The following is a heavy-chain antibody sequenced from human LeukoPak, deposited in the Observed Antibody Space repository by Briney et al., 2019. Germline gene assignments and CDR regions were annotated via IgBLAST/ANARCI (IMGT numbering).Heavy chain of an antibody. D-gene: IGHD4-17*01. V-gene: IGHV1-46*01. CDR1: GYTFTSYY. CDR2: INPSGGST. Sequence: GASVKVSCKASGYTFTSYYMHWVRQAPGQGLEWMGIINPSGGSTSYAQKFQGRVTMTRNTSISTAYMELSSLRSEDTAVYYCAREEFMTTVTTGFDPWGQGTLVTVSS. CDR3: AREEFMTTVTTGFDP. J-gene: IGHJ5*02.